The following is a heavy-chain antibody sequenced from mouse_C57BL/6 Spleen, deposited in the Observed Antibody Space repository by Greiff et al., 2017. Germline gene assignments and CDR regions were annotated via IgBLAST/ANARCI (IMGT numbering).Heavy chain of an antibody. CDR1: GFTFTDYY. D-gene: IGHD4-1*01. CDR2: IRNKANGYTT. CDR3: ARYGAGKSYLDY. V-gene: IGHV7-3*01. Sequence: EVHLVESGGGLVQPGGSLSLSCAASGFTFTDYYMSWVRQPPGKALEWLGFIRNKANGYTTEYSASVKGRFTISRDNSQSILYLQMNALRAEDSATYYCARYGAGKSYLDYWGQGTTLTVSS. J-gene: IGHJ2*01.